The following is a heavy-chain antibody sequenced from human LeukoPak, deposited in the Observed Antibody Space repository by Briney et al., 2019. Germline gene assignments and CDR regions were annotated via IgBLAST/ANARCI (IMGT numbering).Heavy chain of an antibody. CDR2: INHSGST. D-gene: IGHD2-15*01. CDR3: AREEDCSGGICYLGNAFDI. V-gene: IGHV4-34*01. J-gene: IGHJ3*02. CDR1: GGSFSGYY. Sequence: SETLSLTCAVYGGSFSGYYWSWIRQPPGKGLEWIGEINHSGSTNYNASLKSRVTISVDTSKNQFSLKLSSVAAADTAVYYCAREEDCSGGICYLGNAFDIWGQGTMVTVSS.